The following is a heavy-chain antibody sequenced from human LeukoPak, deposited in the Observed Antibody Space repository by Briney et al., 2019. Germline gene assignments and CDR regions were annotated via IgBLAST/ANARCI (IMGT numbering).Heavy chain of an antibody. D-gene: IGHD6-6*01. V-gene: IGHV1-2*02. Sequence: GASVKVSCKASGYTFTGYYRHWVRQAPGQGLEWMGWVNPNSGGTNYAQKFQGRVTMTRDTSISTAYMELSRLRSDDTAVYYCAQLAARPGWFDYWGQGTLVTVSS. CDR2: VNPNSGGT. J-gene: IGHJ4*02. CDR1: GYTFTGYY. CDR3: AQLAARPGWFDY.